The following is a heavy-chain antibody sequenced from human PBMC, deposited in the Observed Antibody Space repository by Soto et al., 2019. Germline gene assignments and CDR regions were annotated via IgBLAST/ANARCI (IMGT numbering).Heavy chain of an antibody. CDR3: ATGGHNDGYNFYHGMDV. CDR2: VIPLFYTA. CDR1: GGIFTNNA. Sequence: QVQVVQSGAEVKKPGSSVKVSCKVSGGIFTNNAISWVRQAPGQGLEWLGGVIPLFYTAYYAQIFRGRLRNSADGATSTAYMKLSGLTSADTAVYCCATGGHNDGYNFYHGMDVWGQGTTVTVS. J-gene: IGHJ6*02. V-gene: IGHV1-69*01. D-gene: IGHD5-18*01.